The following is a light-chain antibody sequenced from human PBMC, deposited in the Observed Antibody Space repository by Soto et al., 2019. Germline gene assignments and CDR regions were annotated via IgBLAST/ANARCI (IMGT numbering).Light chain of an antibody. CDR2: DAY. Sequence: EVVLTQSPVTLSLSPGERATLSCRASQSFRGLLAWYQQKPGQAPRLLIYDAYNRATGIPPRFSGSGSGTDFTLTISSLEPEDFAVYYCQQYSSSRTFGQGTKVDI. CDR3: QQYSSSRT. V-gene: IGKV3-11*01. J-gene: IGKJ1*01. CDR1: QSFRGL.